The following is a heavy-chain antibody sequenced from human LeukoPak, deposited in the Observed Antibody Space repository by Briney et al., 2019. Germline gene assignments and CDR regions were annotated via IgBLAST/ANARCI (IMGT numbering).Heavy chain of an antibody. J-gene: IGHJ4*02. CDR3: AREAYSSSWYHRGVYYLDY. Sequence: GASVKVSCKASGYTFTSYGISWVRQAPGQGLEWMGWISAYNGNTNYAQKLQGRVTMTTDTSTCTAYMELRSLRSHDTAVYYCAREAYSSSWYHRGVYYLDYWGQGTLVTVSS. CDR1: GYTFTSYG. CDR2: ISAYNGNT. V-gene: IGHV1-18*01. D-gene: IGHD6-13*01.